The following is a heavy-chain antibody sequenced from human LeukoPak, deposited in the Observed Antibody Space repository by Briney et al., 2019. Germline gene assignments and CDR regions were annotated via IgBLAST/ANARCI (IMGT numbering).Heavy chain of an antibody. Sequence: GGSLRLSCAASGFTFSSYGMHWVRQAPGKGLEWVSSISSSSSYIYYADSVKGRFTISRDNAKNSLYLQMNSLRAEDTAVYYCAREYCSGGSCYGEYFQHWGQGTLVTVSS. CDR2: ISSSSSYI. V-gene: IGHV3-21*01. J-gene: IGHJ1*01. CDR1: GFTFSSYG. CDR3: AREYCSGGSCYGEYFQH. D-gene: IGHD2-15*01.